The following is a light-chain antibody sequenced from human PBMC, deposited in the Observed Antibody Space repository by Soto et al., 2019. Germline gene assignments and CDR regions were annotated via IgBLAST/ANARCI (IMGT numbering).Light chain of an antibody. V-gene: IGKV3D-20*02. CDR2: GAS. Sequence: EIVLTMSPGTLSLSPGERATLSCRASQSVSSRLAWYQQRPGQAPRLLISGASSRATGIPDRFSGGGSGTDFSLTISRLDPEDFAVYYCQQRSNWPSITFGQGTRLEIK. CDR1: QSVSSR. CDR3: QQRSNWPSIT. J-gene: IGKJ5*01.